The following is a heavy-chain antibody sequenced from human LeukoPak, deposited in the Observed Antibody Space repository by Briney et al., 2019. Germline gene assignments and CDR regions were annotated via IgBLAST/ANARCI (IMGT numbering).Heavy chain of an antibody. CDR3: ARADTSGTSSSDAFDI. V-gene: IGHV4-4*02. Sequence: SETLSLTCPVSGGSISSGTWWNWVRQPPGKGLEWIGEIYHDETTNYSPSLKSRVTISVDKSKNLFSLKLSAVTAADTAIYYCARADTSGTSSSDAFDIWGQGTMVAVSS. J-gene: IGHJ3*02. CDR2: IYHDETT. CDR1: GGSISSGTW. D-gene: IGHD3-10*01.